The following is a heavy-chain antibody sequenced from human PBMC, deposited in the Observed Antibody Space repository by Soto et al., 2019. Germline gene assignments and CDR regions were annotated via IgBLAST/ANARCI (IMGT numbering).Heavy chain of an antibody. CDR1: GFTFDDYA. Sequence: EVQLVESGGGLVQPGRSLRLSCAASGFTFDDYAMHWVRQAPGKGLEWVSGISWNSGSIGYADSVKGRFTISRDNAKNFLYLQMNSLRAEDTALYYCAKATHCSGGSCYALDYWGQGTLVTVSS. V-gene: IGHV3-9*01. CDR3: AKATHCSGGSCYALDY. CDR2: ISWNSGSI. J-gene: IGHJ4*02. D-gene: IGHD2-15*01.